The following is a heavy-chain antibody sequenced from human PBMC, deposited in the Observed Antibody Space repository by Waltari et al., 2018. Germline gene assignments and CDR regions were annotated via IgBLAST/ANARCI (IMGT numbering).Heavy chain of an antibody. Sequence: QVQLVQSGAEVKKPGASVKVSCKASGYTFTSYYMHWVRQATGQGLEWMGLINPSGGSRSYARKFQGKVTMPRDTSTITVYMELSSLRSEDTSVYYCARVGVVMTMVRGVYYYYGMDVWGQGTTVTVSS. CDR1: GYTFTSYY. V-gene: IGHV1-46*01. J-gene: IGHJ6*02. CDR2: INPSGGSR. CDR3: ARVGVVMTMVRGVYYYYGMDV. D-gene: IGHD3-10*01.